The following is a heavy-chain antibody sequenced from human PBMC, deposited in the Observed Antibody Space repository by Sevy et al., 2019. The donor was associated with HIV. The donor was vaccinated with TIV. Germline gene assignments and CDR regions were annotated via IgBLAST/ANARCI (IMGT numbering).Heavy chain of an antibody. Sequence: GGSLRLSCAASGFTFSNYFMNWVRQAPGKGLEWVSSISSGSSYIFYADSLKGRFTISRDNAKKSLYLHMNSLRAEDTAVYYCARWDYYGSLYYFDYWGPGTLVTVSS. J-gene: IGHJ4*02. CDR3: ARWDYYGSLYYFDY. CDR1: GFTFSNYF. CDR2: ISSGSSYI. V-gene: IGHV3-21*01. D-gene: IGHD3-10*01.